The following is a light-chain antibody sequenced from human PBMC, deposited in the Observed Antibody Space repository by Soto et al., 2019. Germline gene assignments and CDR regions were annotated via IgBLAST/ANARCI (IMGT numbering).Light chain of an antibody. J-gene: IGKJ3*01. V-gene: IGKV3-11*01. Sequence: EIVMTQSPATLSVAPGERVTFSCRASQGVSRKLAWYQHKPGQAPRLLISGASTGATGIPARFSGSGSGTDFTLTIRSLEPEDSAVYYCQQRSNWLFGPGTKVDI. CDR2: GAS. CDR1: QGVSRK. CDR3: QQRSNWL.